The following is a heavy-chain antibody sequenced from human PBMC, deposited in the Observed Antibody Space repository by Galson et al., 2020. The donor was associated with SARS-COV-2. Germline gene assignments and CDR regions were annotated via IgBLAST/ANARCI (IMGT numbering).Heavy chain of an antibody. CDR1: GFPFSTFS. V-gene: IGHV3-21*01. CDR3: ARDEGIRGYNDGRLYCGMDV. CDR2: ISTSSSYT. Sequence: NSGGSLRLSCAASGFPFSTFSMNWVRLAPGKGLEWVSSISTSSSYTYYVDSVTGRFSISRDNPRNSLYLQMNSLRAGDTAVYYCARDEGIRGYNDGRLYCGMDVWGQGTTVTVSS. D-gene: IGHD5-18*01. J-gene: IGHJ6*02.